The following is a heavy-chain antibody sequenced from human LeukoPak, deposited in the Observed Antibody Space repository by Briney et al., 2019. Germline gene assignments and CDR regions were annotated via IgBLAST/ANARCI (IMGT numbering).Heavy chain of an antibody. CDR2: KKPNSGRT. CDR3: ARGPVSTHGMDV. CDR1: GYTFTSYD. J-gene: IGHJ6*02. V-gene: IGHV1-8*01. Sequence: ASVTVSCKASGYTFTSYDINWVRQAAGQGLEWMGWKKPNSGRTAFAQKLQGRLTMTMNTSISTAYMELSSLTSEDTAVYYCARGPVSTHGMDVWGQGTTVTVSS. D-gene: IGHD2-2*01.